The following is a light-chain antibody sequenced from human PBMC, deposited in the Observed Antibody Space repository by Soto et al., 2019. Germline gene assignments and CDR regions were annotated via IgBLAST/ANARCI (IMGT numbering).Light chain of an antibody. CDR2: KDT. V-gene: IGLV3-25*03. CDR3: QSADSSVTFDVV. CDR1: DLAKQY. Sequence: SYELTQPPSVSVSPGQTARITCSGDDLAKQYVYWYQQKPGQAPVLVIYKDTERPSGIPERISGSSSGTIVTLTISGVQAEDEADYYCQSADSSVTFDVVFGGGTKLTVL. J-gene: IGLJ2*01.